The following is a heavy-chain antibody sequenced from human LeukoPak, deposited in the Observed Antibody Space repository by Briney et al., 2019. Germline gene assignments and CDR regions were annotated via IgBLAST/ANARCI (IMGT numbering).Heavy chain of an antibody. Sequence: GESLKISCKGSGYSLTSYWIGWVRQMPGKGLEWMGIIYPGDSDTRYSPSFQGQVTISADKSISTAYLQWSSLKASDTAMYYCARSPNYYDSSRPVDYWGQGTLVTVSS. CDR1: GYSLTSYW. J-gene: IGHJ4*02. CDR3: ARSPNYYDSSRPVDY. V-gene: IGHV5-51*01. D-gene: IGHD3-22*01. CDR2: IYPGDSDT.